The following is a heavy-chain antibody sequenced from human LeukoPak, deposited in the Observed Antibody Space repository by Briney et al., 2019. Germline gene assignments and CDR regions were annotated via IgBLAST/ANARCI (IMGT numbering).Heavy chain of an antibody. CDR3: ARGSSYNDYYYYMHV. D-gene: IGHD6-13*01. V-gene: IGHV3-53*01. CDR2: IYSGGTT. J-gene: IGHJ6*03. Sequence: GGSLRLFCAASGFAVSNNYMSWVRQAPGKGLEWVSVIYSGGTTYYADSVKGRFTISRDNSKNTVYLQMNTLRAEDTAVYYCARGSSYNDYYYYMHVWGKGTTVTVSS. CDR1: GFAVSNNY.